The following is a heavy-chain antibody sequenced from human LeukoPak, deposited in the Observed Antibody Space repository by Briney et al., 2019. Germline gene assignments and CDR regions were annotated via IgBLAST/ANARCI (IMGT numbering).Heavy chain of an antibody. Sequence: PSETLSLTCTVSGGSISSSSYYWGWIRQPPGKGLEWIGEINHSGSTNYNPSLKSRVTISEDTSKNQFSLKLSSVTAADTAVYYCARVRPDNTSPDNYYGMDVWGQGTTVTVSS. V-gene: IGHV4-39*07. CDR1: GGSISSSSYY. CDR3: ARVRPDNTSPDNYYGMDV. D-gene: IGHD2-2*01. J-gene: IGHJ6*02. CDR2: INHSGST.